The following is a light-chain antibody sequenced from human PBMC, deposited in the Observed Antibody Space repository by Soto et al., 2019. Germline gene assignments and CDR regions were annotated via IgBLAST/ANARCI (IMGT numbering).Light chain of an antibody. Sequence: EIVLTQSPGTLSLSPGDRVTLSCRGSQSVSSTYLGWYQQKPGQAPRLLIYGASTRATGIPARFSGSGSGTHFTLTISRLEPEDFAVYYCQQRSNWPPITFGQGTRLEIK. CDR1: QSVSSTY. J-gene: IGKJ5*01. CDR2: GAS. V-gene: IGKV3D-20*02. CDR3: QQRSNWPPIT.